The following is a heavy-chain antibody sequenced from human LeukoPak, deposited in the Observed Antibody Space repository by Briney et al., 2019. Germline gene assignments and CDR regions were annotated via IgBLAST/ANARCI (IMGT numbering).Heavy chain of an antibody. CDR1: GYTFITYD. V-gene: IGHV1-8*03. Sequence: GSARVSCKASGYTFITYDIYGGRDATGQGRECRGWMNPNSGNTRHAQTLRGSGTITRNTSTSTAYIEQSTARSEDTALYYSARREVPPHYFDSWGQGTLVTVSS. CDR2: MNPNSGNT. J-gene: IGHJ4*02. CDR3: ARREVPPHYFDS.